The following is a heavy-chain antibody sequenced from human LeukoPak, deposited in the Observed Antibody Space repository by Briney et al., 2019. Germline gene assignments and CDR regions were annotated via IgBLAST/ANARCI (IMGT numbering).Heavy chain of an antibody. CDR1: GYTFTSYD. CDR3: ARDLAVGPRSMAIFSY. J-gene: IGHJ4*02. D-gene: IGHD5-24*01. CDR2: MNPNSGNT. Sequence: ASVKVSCKASGYTFTSYDINWVRQATGQGLEWMGWMNPNSGNTGYAQKFQGRVTMTRNTSISTAYMELSSLRAEDTAVYYCARDLAVGPRSMAIFSYWGQGTLVTVSS. V-gene: IGHV1-8*01.